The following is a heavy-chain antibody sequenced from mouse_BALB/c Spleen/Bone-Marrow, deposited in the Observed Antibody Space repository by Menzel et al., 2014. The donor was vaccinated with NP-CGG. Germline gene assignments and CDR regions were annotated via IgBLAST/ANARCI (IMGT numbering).Heavy chain of an antibody. CDR2: IYPGDGDT. D-gene: IGHD1-1*01. V-gene: IGHV1-80*01. Sequence: VQLQQSGAELVRPGSSVKTSCKASGYAFSSYWMNWVKQRPGQGLEWIGQIYPGDGDTNYNGKFKGKATLTADKSSSTAYMQHSSLTSEDSAVYFCAREDGSSPFAYWGQGTLVTVTA. CDR3: AREDGSSPFAY. J-gene: IGHJ3*01. CDR1: GYAFSSYW.